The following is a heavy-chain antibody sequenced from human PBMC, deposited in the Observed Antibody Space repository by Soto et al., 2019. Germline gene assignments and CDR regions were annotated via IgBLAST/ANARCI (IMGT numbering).Heavy chain of an antibody. Sequence: QVQLVQSGAEXXXPGASVKVSCKTSGYTFTSYGISWVRQAPGQGLEWMGWISTYNGNTNYAQKFQGRVSMTTDTSTSTAYVELGSLRSDDTAVYYCATDYGDYRFDYWGQGTLVTVSS. CDR2: ISTYNGNT. J-gene: IGHJ4*02. CDR3: ATDYGDYRFDY. V-gene: IGHV1-18*01. D-gene: IGHD4-17*01. CDR1: GYTFTSYG.